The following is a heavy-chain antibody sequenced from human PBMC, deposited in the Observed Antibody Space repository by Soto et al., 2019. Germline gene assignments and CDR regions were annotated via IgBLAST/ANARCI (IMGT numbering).Heavy chain of an antibody. Sequence: PSETLSLTCTVSGGSISSGGYYWSWIRQHPGRGLEWIGYIYYSGSTYYNPSLKSRVTISVDTSKNQFSLKLSSVTAADTAVYYCARANSSGWDGGPYYFDYWGQGTLVTVSS. CDR1: GGSISSGGYY. CDR3: ARANSSGWDGGPYYFDY. J-gene: IGHJ4*02. V-gene: IGHV4-31*03. D-gene: IGHD6-19*01. CDR2: IYYSGST.